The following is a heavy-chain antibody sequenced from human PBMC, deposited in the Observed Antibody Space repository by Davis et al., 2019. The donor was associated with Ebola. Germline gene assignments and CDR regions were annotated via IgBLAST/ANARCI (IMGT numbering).Heavy chain of an antibody. CDR2: IKSKTDGGTT. Sequence: GESLKISCAASGFTVSSNYMSWVRQAPGKGLEWVGRIKSKTDGGTTDYAAPVKGRFTISRDDSKNTLYLQMNSLKTEDTAVYYCTTGAMKGRGYYYYYYGMDVWGQGTTVTVSS. V-gene: IGHV3-15*01. CDR1: GFTVSSNY. D-gene: IGHD2-2*01. CDR3: TTGAMKGRGYYYYYYGMDV. J-gene: IGHJ6*02.